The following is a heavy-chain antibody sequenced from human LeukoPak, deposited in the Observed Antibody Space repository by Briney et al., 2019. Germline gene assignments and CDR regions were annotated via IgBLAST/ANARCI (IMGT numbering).Heavy chain of an antibody. V-gene: IGHV4-61*02. CDR3: ARERIPDDCSSTSCSPRLDY. J-gene: IGHJ4*02. CDR2: IYTSGST. Sequence: PSETLSLTCTVSGGSISSGSYYWSWIRQPAGKGLEWIGRIYTSGSTNYNPSLKSRVTISVDTSKNQFSLKLSSVTAADTAVYYCARERIPDDCSSTSCSPRLDYWGQGTLVTVSS. D-gene: IGHD2-2*01. CDR1: GGSISSGSYY.